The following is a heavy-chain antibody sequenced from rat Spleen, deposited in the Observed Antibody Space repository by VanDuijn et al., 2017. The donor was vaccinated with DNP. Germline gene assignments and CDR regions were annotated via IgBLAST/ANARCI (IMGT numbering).Heavy chain of an antibody. D-gene: IGHD1-10*01. CDR1: GFSLTSYN. J-gene: IGHJ2*01. Sequence: QVQLKESGPGLVQPSQTLSLTCTVAGFSLTSYNVHWVRQPPGKGLEWIAAISSGGNTYYNSALISRLTISRDTSKSQVFLGMNSLQTEDTAMYFCTREREPKNNPYYFDFWGQGVMVTVSS. CDR2: ISSGGNT. V-gene: IGHV2-6*01. CDR3: TREREPKNNPYYFDF.